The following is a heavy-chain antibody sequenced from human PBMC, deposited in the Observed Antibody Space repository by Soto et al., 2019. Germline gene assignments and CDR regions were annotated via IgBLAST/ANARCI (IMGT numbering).Heavy chain of an antibody. J-gene: IGHJ5*02. V-gene: IGHV4-30-4*01. D-gene: IGHD4-4*01. CDR2: IYYSGST. CDR1: GGSISSGDYY. Sequence: SETLSLTCTVSGGSISSGDYYWSWIRQPPGKGLEWIGYIYYSGSTYYNPSLKSRVTISVDTSKNQFSLKLSSVTAADTAVYYCARDHPRGVTSGEGNWFDPWGQRTLVTVS. CDR3: ARDHPRGVTSGEGNWFDP.